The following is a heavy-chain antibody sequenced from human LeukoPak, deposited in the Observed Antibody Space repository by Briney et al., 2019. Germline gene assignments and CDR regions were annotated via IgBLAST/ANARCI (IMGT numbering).Heavy chain of an antibody. CDR3: ARGINGDYRNAYFDY. CDR1: GYTFTSYG. V-gene: IGHV1-18*01. D-gene: IGHD4-17*01. Sequence: GASVKVSCKASGYTFTSYGISWVRQAPGQGLEWMGWISGYNGNTNYAQKLQGRVTMTTDKSTSTVYMEVRSLRSDDTAVYYCARGINGDYRNAYFDYWGQGTLVTVSS. CDR2: ISGYNGNT. J-gene: IGHJ4*02.